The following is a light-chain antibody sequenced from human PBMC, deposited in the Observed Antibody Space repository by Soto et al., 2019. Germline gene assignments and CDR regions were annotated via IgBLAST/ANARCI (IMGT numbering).Light chain of an antibody. V-gene: IGLV1-40*01. Sequence: QPVLTQPPSVSGAPGQRVTISCTGSSSKIGAGYDVHWYQQFLGTAPKLLIYGNSNRPSGVPDRFSGSKSGTSASLAITGLQAEDEADYYCQSYDSSLSVVFGGGTKLTVL. CDR1: SSKIGAGYD. J-gene: IGLJ2*01. CDR3: QSYDSSLSVV. CDR2: GNS.